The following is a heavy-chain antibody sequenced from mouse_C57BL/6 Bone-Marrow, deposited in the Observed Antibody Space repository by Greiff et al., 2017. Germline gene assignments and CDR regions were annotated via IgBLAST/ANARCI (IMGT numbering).Heavy chain of an antibody. CDR3: ARDGPSTRYFDV. CDR2: ISSGSSTI. V-gene: IGHV5-17*01. CDR1: GFTFSDYG. J-gene: IGHJ1*03. Sequence: EVHLVESGGGLVKPGGSLKLSCAASGFTFSDYGMHWVRQAPEKGLEWVAYISSGSSTIYYADTVKGRFTISRDNAKNTLFLQMTSLRSEDTAMYYCARDGPSTRYFDVWGTGTTVTVSS. D-gene: IGHD1-1*01.